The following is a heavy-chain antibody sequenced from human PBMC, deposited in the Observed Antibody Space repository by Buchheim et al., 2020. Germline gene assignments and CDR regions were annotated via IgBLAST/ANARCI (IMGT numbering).Heavy chain of an antibody. D-gene: IGHD3-22*01. CDR1: GGSFSGYY. Sequence: QVQLQQWGAGLLKPSETLSLTCAVYGGSFSGYYWSWIRQPPGKGLEWIGEINHSGSTNYNPSLKSRVTISVDTSKNQFSLKLRSVTAADTAVYYCARGRGRNYYDSSGYFDYWGQGTL. CDR3: ARGRGRNYYDSSGYFDY. CDR2: INHSGST. J-gene: IGHJ4*02. V-gene: IGHV4-34*01.